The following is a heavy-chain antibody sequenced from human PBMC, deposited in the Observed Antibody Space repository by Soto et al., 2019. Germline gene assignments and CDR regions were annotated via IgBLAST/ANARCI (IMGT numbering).Heavy chain of an antibody. CDR2: IRFDGSNE. CDR1: GGIFHGYG. Sequence: QEQLVESGGGVVQPGTSLRLSCAVPGGIFHGYGMHWVRQAPGKGLEWVAIIRFDGSNEEYADSVKGRFTISRDNSKNNLYLQMKTLGAEDTAVYYCARDGIGGTFFRGYLDYWGRGTVVTVSS. V-gene: IGHV3-33*01. D-gene: IGHD1-7*01. J-gene: IGHJ4*02. CDR3: ARDGIGGTFFRGYLDY.